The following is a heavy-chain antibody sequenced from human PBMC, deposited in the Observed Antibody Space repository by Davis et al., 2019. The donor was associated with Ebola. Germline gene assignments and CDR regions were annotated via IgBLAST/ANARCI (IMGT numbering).Heavy chain of an antibody. J-gene: IGHJ4*02. V-gene: IGHV4-61*01. CDR1: GGSISSSSYY. CDR2: IYYSGST. D-gene: IGHD3-22*01. CDR3: ARGPYYYDSSGYYGSGRIDY. Sequence: MPSETLSLTCTVSGGSISSSSYYWSWIRQPPGKGLEWIGYIYYSGSTNYNPSLKSRVTISVDTSKNQFFLKLSSVTAADTAVYYCARGPYYYDSSGYYGSGRIDYWGQGTLVTVSS.